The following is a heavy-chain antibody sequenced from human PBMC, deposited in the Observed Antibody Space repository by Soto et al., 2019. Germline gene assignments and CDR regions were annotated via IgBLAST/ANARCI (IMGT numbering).Heavy chain of an antibody. CDR1: GYTFTSYD. CDR2: MNPNSVNT. Sequence: QVQLVQSGAEVKKPGASVKVSCKASGYTFTSYDINWVRQAPGQGLEWMGWMNPNSVNTGDAQKFQGRVTMTRNTSISTAYMEMSSLRSEDTAVYYCAIGPRGLRDFWSGYYGFDPWGQGTLVTDTS. V-gene: IGHV1-8*01. J-gene: IGHJ5*02. CDR3: AIGPRGLRDFWSGYYGFDP. D-gene: IGHD3-3*01.